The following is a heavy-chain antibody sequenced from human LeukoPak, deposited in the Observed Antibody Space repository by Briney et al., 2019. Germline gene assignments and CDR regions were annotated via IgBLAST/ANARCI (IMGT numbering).Heavy chain of an antibody. CDR2: IRSKAYGGTT. CDR1: GFTFGDYA. V-gene: IGHV3-49*04. D-gene: IGHD2-2*01. CDR3: TRGYCSSTSCYLFPSYYFDY. Sequence: GRSLRLSCTASGFTFGDYAMSWVRQAPGKGLEWVGFIRSKAYGGTTEYAAPVKGRFTISRDDSKSIAYLQMDSLKTEDTAVYYCTRGYCSSTSCYLFPSYYFDYWGQGTLVTVSS. J-gene: IGHJ4*02.